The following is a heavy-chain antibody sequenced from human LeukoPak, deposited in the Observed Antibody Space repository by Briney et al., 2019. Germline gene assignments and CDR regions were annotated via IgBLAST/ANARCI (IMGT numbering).Heavy chain of an antibody. V-gene: IGHV4-39*07. CDR2: IYYSGTT. D-gene: IGHD1-26*01. CDR1: GGSISSSSSY. CDR3: AREPFVGAATTLPLRVDY. J-gene: IGHJ4*02. Sequence: SSETLSLTCTVFGGSISSSSSYWGWIRQPPGKGLEWIASIYYSGTTYYNPSLKSRVSISVDTSKNQFSLKLSSVTAADTAVYYCAREPFVGAATTLPLRVDYWGQGTLVTVSS.